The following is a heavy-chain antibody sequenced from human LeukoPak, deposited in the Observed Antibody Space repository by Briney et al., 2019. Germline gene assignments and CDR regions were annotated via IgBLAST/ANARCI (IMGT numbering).Heavy chain of an antibody. CDR1: GFTFSSHE. D-gene: IGHD3-10*01. V-gene: IGHV3-48*03. CDR3: ARYYYGSGRYFDY. Sequence: SGGSLRLSCLVSGFTFSSHEMNWVRQVPGKGLEWVSYISSSGSTIYYADSVKGRFTISRDNAKNSLYLQMNSLRPEDTAFYYCARYYYGSGRYFDYWGQGTLVTVSS. CDR2: ISSSGSTI. J-gene: IGHJ4*02.